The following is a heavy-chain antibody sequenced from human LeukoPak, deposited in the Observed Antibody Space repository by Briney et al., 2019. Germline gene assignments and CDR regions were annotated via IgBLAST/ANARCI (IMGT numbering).Heavy chain of an antibody. V-gene: IGHV1-69*05. J-gene: IGHJ5*02. CDR3: ARGGGDKYCSSTSCYFNWFDP. D-gene: IGHD2-2*01. Sequence: SVKVSCKASGGTFSSYAISWVRQAPGQGLEWMGGIIPIFGTANYAQKFQGRVTITTDESTSTAYMELSSLRSEDTAVYYCARGGGDKYCSSTSCYFNWFDPWGQGTLVTVSS. CDR2: IIPIFGTA. CDR1: GGTFSSYA.